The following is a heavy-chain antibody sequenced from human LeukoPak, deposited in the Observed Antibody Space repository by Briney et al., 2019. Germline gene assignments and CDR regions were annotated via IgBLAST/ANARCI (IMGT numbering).Heavy chain of an antibody. CDR2: ISSGGSTI. D-gene: IGHD3-10*01. Sequence: PGGSLRLSCAASGFIFSSYEMNWVRQAPGKGLEWVSYISSGGSTIYYADSVKGRFTISRDNAKNSLYLQMNSLRAEDTAVYYCARVGWFGGFYFGYWGQGILVTVSS. CDR3: ARVGWFGGFYFGY. V-gene: IGHV3-48*03. CDR1: GFIFSSYE. J-gene: IGHJ4*02.